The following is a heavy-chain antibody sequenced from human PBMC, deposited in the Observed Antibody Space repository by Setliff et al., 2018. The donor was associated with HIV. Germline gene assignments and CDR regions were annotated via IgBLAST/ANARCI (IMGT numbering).Heavy chain of an antibody. CDR1: GGTFSISS. J-gene: IGHJ4*02. CDR2: IIPIFGTA. D-gene: IGHD1-26*01. V-gene: IGHV1-69*13. Sequence: ASVKVSCKASGGTFSISSISWVRQAPGQGLEWMGNIIPIFGTANYPQNFQGRVTITADASSTTAYMELRSLRSGDTAVYYCASAPPGELHLGYWGQGTHVTVSS. CDR3: ASAPPGELHLGY.